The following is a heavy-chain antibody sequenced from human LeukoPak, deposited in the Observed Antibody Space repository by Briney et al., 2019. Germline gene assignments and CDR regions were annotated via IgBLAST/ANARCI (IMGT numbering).Heavy chain of an antibody. V-gene: IGHV3-11*03. CDR3: ASTTSRITLAY. J-gene: IGHJ4*02. CDR1: GFTFSDYY. Sequence: GGSLRLSCAASGFTFSDYYMSWVRQAPGKGLEWLSYISSGRSYTNYADSVKGRFTISRDNAKNSLYLQMNSLRAEDTAVYYCASTTSRITLAYWGQGTLVTVSS. D-gene: IGHD3-10*01. CDR2: ISSGRSYT.